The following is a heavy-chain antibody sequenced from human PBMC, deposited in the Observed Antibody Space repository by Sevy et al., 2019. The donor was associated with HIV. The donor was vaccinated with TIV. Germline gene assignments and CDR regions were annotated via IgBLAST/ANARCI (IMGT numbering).Heavy chain of an antibody. CDR2: IYYSGST. J-gene: IGHJ4*02. V-gene: IGHV4-59*13. CDR1: GGSISSYY. D-gene: IGHD6-19*01. CDR3: ARDPGIAVAGEYYFDY. Sequence: SETLSLTCTVSGGSISSYYWSWIRQPPGKGLEWIGYIYYSGSTNYNPSLKSRVTISVDTSKNQFSLKLPSVTAADTAVYYCARDPGIAVAGEYYFDYWGQGTLVTVSS.